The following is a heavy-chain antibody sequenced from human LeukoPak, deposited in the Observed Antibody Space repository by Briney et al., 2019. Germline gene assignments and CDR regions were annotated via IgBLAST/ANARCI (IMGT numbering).Heavy chain of an antibody. Sequence: TGGSLRLSCAASGFTFSNYAMHWVRQAPGKGLEWVAVISYDGSDYYADSVRGRFTISRDNSRDTLYVEMNSLRTEDRAVYYCARANSSAWHYFDFWGQGTLVTVSS. J-gene: IGHJ4*02. CDR3: ARANSSAWHYFDF. D-gene: IGHD6-19*01. V-gene: IGHV3-30-3*01. CDR1: GFTFSNYA. CDR2: ISYDGSD.